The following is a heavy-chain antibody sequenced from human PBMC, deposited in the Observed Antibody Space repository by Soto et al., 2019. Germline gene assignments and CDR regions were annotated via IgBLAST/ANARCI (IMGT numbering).Heavy chain of an antibody. J-gene: IGHJ6*02. CDR3: AKDLGGYYYYYGMDV. V-gene: IGHV3-30*18. Sequence: QVQLVESGGGVVQPGRSLRLSCAASGFTFSSYGMHWVRQAPGKGLEWVAVISYDGSNKDYADSVKGRFTISRDNSKNTLYLQMNSLRAEDTAVYYCAKDLGGYYYYYGMDVWGQGTTVTVSS. D-gene: IGHD3-10*01. CDR1: GFTFSSYG. CDR2: ISYDGSNK.